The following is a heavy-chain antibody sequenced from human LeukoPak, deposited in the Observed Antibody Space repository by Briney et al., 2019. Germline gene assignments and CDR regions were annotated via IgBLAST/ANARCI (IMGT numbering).Heavy chain of an antibody. J-gene: IGHJ4*02. CDR2: INSDGSST. CDR1: GFTFSSYW. Sequence: GGSLRPSCAASGFTFSSYWMYWVRQAPGKGLVWVSRINSDGSSTSYADSVKGRFTISRDNAKNTLYLQMNSLRAEDTAVYYCARYSGSRNTVDYWGQGTLVTVSS. CDR3: ARYSGSRNTVDY. D-gene: IGHD1-26*01. V-gene: IGHV3-74*01.